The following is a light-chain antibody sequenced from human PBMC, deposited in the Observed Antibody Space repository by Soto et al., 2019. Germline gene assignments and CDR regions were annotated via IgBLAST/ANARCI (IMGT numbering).Light chain of an antibody. CDR1: QGLAGW. Sequence: DIQLAQSPSSVSASVGDRVTITCRASQGLAGWLGWYQQKPGTAPKLLISGASSLQNGVPSRFSGNGSGTDFSLTISSLQPDDFATYFCQQASSFPITFGNGTRLEFK. CDR2: GAS. J-gene: IGKJ5*01. CDR3: QQASSFPIT. V-gene: IGKV1-12*01.